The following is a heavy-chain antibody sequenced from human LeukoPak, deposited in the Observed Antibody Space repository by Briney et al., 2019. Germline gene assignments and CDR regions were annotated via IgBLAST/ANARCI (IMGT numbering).Heavy chain of an antibody. J-gene: IGHJ4*02. Sequence: SQTLSLTCTVSGASLNNGSSYWGWIRQPAGKTLEWIGRIYSTTGSTSYNPSLKSRVSISIQTSTNQFSLKLNSVTAADTAVYYCARVVAATGFDYWGQGTLVTVSS. CDR2: IYSTTGST. CDR3: ARVVAATGFDY. D-gene: IGHD2-15*01. CDR1: GASLNNGSSY. V-gene: IGHV4-61*02.